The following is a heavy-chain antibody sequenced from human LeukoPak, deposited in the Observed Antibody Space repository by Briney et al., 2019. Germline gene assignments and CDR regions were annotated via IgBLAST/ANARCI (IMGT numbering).Heavy chain of an antibody. D-gene: IGHD5-18*01. CDR1: GGSIDSGDYY. J-gene: IGHJ5*02. Sequence: SETLSLTCTVSGGSIDSGDYYWGWIRQPPGEGLECIASIHHSGSTYYDPSLKSRVTLSVDTSKNQFSLTLRSVTAADTAIYYCARHPIQRSLGGVPDWFDPWGQGTLVTVSS. CDR3: ARHPIQRSLGGVPDWFDP. CDR2: IHHSGST. V-gene: IGHV4-39*07.